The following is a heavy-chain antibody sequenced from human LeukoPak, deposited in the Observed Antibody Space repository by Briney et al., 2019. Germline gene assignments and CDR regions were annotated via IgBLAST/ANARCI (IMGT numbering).Heavy chain of an antibody. J-gene: IGHJ5*02. V-gene: IGHV1-18*01. CDR1: GYTFINSG. CDR3: ARGPRGDVVVPDASTFDP. D-gene: IGHD2-2*01. Sequence: GASVKVSCKASGYTFINSGISWVRQAPGQGLEWLGWISAYNGNTNYAQKVQGRVTMTTDTSTSTAYMELRSLRSDDTAVYYCARGPRGDVVVPDASTFDPWGQRTLVTVSS. CDR2: ISAYNGNT.